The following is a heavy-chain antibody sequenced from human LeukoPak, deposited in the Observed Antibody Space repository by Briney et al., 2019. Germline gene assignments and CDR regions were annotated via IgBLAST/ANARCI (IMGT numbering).Heavy chain of an antibody. J-gene: IGHJ5*02. CDR3: TTRGGSGKNWFDP. CDR2: IKSKTDGGTT. Sequence: GGSLRLSCAASGFTFSNAWMSWVRQAPGKGLEWVGRIKSKTDGGTTDYAAPVKGRFTISRDDSKNTLYLQMNSLKTEDTAVYYCTTRGGSGKNWFDPWGQGTLVTVSS. CDR1: GFTFSNAW. D-gene: IGHD3-10*01. V-gene: IGHV3-15*01.